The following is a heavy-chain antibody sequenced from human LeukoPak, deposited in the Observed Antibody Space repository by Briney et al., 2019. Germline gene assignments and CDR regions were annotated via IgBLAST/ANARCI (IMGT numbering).Heavy chain of an antibody. D-gene: IGHD6-19*01. CDR3: AKVGSSGSTFDY. V-gene: IGHV3-23*01. CDR2: ISGSGGST. Sequence: GGSLRLSCAASGFTFSSYATSWVRQAPGKGLEWVSAISGSGGSTYYADSVKGRFTISRDNSKNTLYLQMNSLRAEDTAVYYCAKVGSSGSTFDYWGQGTLVTVSS. CDR1: GFTFSSYA. J-gene: IGHJ4*02.